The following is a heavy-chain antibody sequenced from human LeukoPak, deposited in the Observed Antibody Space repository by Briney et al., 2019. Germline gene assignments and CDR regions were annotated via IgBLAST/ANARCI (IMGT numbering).Heavy chain of an antibody. Sequence: SETLSLTCTVSGDSMSSYYWSWIRQPPGKGLEWIAYISYSGSTKYNPSLQNRVTISIDTSKDQFSLKLSTVTAADTAVYFCARGGGWNLKWFDPWGQGTLVTVSS. V-gene: IGHV4-59*01. CDR3: ARGGGWNLKWFDP. J-gene: IGHJ5*02. D-gene: IGHD1-1*01. CDR1: GDSMSSYY. CDR2: ISYSGST.